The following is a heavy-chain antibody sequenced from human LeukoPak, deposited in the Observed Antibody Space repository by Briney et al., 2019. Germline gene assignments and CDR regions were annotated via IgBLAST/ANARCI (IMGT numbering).Heavy chain of an antibody. Sequence: GGSLRLPCAASGFTFVSQVMRWVRHAPGEGVEGVSTISAGGATFYADSVRGLFTISRDNSKNTLYLQMNSPRAEDTAVYYCAKRSGSLHYYEYWGQGTLVTVSS. J-gene: IGHJ4*02. CDR1: GFTFVSQV. D-gene: IGHD1-26*01. CDR2: ISAGGAT. CDR3: AKRSGSLHYYEY. V-gene: IGHV3-23*01.